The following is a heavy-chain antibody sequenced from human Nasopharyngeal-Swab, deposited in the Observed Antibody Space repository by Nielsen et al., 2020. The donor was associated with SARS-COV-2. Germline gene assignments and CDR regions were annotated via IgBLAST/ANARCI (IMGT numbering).Heavy chain of an antibody. CDR1: GYTFTSYY. Sequence: ASVKVSCKASGYTFTSYYMHWVRQAPGQGLEWMGIINPSGGSTSYAQKFQGRVTMTRDTSTSTVYMELSSLRSEDTAVYYCARVFGDILTGSTLPKGFDYWGQGTLVTVSS. V-gene: IGHV1-46*01. J-gene: IGHJ4*02. CDR3: ARVFGDILTGSTLPKGFDY. CDR2: INPSGGST. D-gene: IGHD3-9*01.